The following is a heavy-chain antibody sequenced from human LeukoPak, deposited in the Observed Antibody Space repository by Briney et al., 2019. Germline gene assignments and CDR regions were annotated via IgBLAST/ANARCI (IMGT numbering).Heavy chain of an antibody. J-gene: IGHJ4*02. CDR1: GVSIRSYY. D-gene: IGHD3-10*01. CDR3: ARDSYGSGSYYPYYFDY. V-gene: IGHV4-4*07. Sequence: SETLSLTCTVSGVSIRSYYRNWNRQPPGEGLEWIGRIYNSGNPHYNPSLKSRGTITVNKSRDQFSPKLTSVTPAGTAVYYCARDSYGSGSYYPYYFDYWGQGTLVTVSS. CDR2: IYNSGNP.